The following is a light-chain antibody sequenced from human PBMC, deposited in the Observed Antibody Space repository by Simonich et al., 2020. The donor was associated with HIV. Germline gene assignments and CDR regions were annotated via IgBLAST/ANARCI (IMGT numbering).Light chain of an antibody. CDR3: QQYYSTPWT. CDR2: WAS. J-gene: IGKJ1*01. Sequence: DIVMTQSPDSLAVSLGERATINCKSSQSVLYSSNNKNYLAWYQQKPGPPPKLLIYWASTRESWVPDRFSGSGSGTDFTLTISSLQAEDVAVYYCQQYYSTPWTFGQGTKVEIK. V-gene: IGKV4-1*01. CDR1: QSVLYSSNNKNY.